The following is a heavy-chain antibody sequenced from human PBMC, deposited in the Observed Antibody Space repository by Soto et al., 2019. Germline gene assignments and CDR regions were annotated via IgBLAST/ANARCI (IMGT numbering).Heavy chain of an antibody. CDR1: AFTFSSYA. CDR3: AKDRAVVNWFDH. V-gene: IGHV3-23*01. D-gene: IGHD6-19*01. Sequence: XGSLRLSCSAAAFTFSSYAMIWVRQAPGKGLEWVSAISGSGGSTYYADSVKGRFTISRDNSKNTLYLQMNSLRAEDTAVYYCAKDRAVVNWFDHWGQGALVTVSS. CDR2: ISGSGGST. J-gene: IGHJ5*02.